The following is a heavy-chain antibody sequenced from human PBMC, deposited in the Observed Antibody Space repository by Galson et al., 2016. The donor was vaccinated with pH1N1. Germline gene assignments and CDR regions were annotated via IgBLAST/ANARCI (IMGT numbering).Heavy chain of an antibody. CDR1: GFIFSGYR. V-gene: IGHV3-21*01. CDR3: ARDRSGRGVVSSYYMDV. Sequence: SLRLSCAASGFIFSGYRMNWVRQAPGKGLEWVSSITSGSFHIYYADSVKGRFTISRDNAKNSLFLQMNSLRVEDTALYYCARDRSGRGVVSSYYMDVWGQGTTVTVSS. D-gene: IGHD3-10*01. J-gene: IGHJ6*02. CDR2: ITSGSFHI.